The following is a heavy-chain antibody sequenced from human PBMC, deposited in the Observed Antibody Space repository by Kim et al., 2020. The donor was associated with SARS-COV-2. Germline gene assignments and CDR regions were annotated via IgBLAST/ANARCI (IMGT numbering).Heavy chain of an antibody. D-gene: IGHD5-12*01. CDR3: ARGNRRWLTKPVDY. J-gene: IGHJ4*02. Sequence: SETLSLTCAVYGGSFSGYYWSWIRQPPGKGLEWIGEINHSGSTNYNPSLKSRVTISVDTSKNQFSLKLSSVTAADTAVYYCARGNRRWLTKPVDYWGQGTLVTVSS. CDR2: INHSGST. V-gene: IGHV4-34*01. CDR1: GGSFSGYY.